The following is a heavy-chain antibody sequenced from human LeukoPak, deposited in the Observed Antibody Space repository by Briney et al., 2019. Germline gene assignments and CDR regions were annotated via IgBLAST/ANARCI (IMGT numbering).Heavy chain of an antibody. CDR3: ARAFRVYGDYRHYFDY. D-gene: IGHD4-17*01. J-gene: IGHJ4*02. CDR2: VYHSGST. Sequence: SGTLSLTCAVSGGSITSSNWWGWVRQPPGMGLQWIGEVYHSGSTDYNPSLKSRITISVDKSKNQFSLKLTSVTAADTAVYYCARAFRVYGDYRHYFDYWGQGTLVTVSS. V-gene: IGHV4-4*02. CDR1: GGSITSSNW.